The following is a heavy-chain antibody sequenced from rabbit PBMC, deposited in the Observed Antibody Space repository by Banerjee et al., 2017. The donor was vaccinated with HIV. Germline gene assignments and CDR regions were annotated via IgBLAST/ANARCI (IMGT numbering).Heavy chain of an antibody. Sequence: QSLEESGGDLVKPGASLTLTCTASGFSFSSSYYMCWVRQAPGKGLEWIGCIYGGSSGNTYYASWAKGRFIISKTSSTTVTLQMTSLTAADTATYFCARNYDGSTYFYFKLWGPGTLVTVS. CDR1: GFSFSSSYY. D-gene: IGHD8-1*01. V-gene: IGHV1S40*01. CDR3: ARNYDGSTYFYFKL. CDR2: IYGGSSGNT. J-gene: IGHJ4*01.